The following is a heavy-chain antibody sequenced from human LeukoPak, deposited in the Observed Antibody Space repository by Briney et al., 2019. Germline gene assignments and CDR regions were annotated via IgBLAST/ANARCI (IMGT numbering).Heavy chain of an antibody. D-gene: IGHD3-10*01. CDR1: GGSISSSSYY. CDR2: IYYSGST. V-gene: IGHV4-39*01. CDR3: AGSVTMAQGVDAFDI. Sequence: PSETLSLTCTVSGGSISSSSYYWGWIRQPPGKGLEWIGSIYYSGSTYYNPSLKSRVTISVDTSKNQFSLKLSSVTAADTAVYYCAGSVTMAQGVDAFDIWGQGTMVTVSS. J-gene: IGHJ3*02.